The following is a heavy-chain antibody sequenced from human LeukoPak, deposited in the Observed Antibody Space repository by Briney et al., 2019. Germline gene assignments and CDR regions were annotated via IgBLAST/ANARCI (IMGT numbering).Heavy chain of an antibody. Sequence: GGSLRLSCAASGFTFSSYAMSWVRQAPGKGLEWVSAISGSGGSTYYADSVKGRFTISRDNSKNTLYLQMDSLRAEDTAVYYCAKGQQWLAASSVVDYWGQGTLVTVSS. CDR3: AKGQQWLAASSVVDY. V-gene: IGHV3-23*01. CDR2: ISGSGGST. D-gene: IGHD6-19*01. CDR1: GFTFSSYA. J-gene: IGHJ4*02.